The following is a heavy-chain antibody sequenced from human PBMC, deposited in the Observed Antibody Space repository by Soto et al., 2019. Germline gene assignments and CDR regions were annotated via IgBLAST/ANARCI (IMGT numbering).Heavy chain of an antibody. J-gene: IGHJ4*02. CDR2: INPKSGGT. CDR3: ARDGVVPTMD. Sequence: QVQMVQSGAEVKKPEASVKVSCKASGNSFTGYYVHWVRQAPGQGLEWMGWINPKSGGTNYAQKFQGRVTMTRDTSINTAYMELSSLRSDDTAVYFCARDGVVPTMDWGQGTLVTVSS. CDR1: GNSFTGYY. D-gene: IGHD5-12*01. V-gene: IGHV1-2*02.